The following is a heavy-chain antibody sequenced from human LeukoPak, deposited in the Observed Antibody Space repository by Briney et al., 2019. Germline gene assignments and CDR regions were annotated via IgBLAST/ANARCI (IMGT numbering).Heavy chain of an antibody. V-gene: IGHV3-30*02. J-gene: IGHJ4*02. CDR1: GFTFNSYG. Sequence: GGSLRLSCAASGFTFNSYGMDWVRQAPGKGLEWVAFIRSDGSTKYYADSVKGRFTISRDNSKNTLYLQMNSLRAEDTAVYYCAKDDPKAYFDYWGQGNLVTVSS. CDR2: IRSDGSTK. CDR3: AKDDPKAYFDY.